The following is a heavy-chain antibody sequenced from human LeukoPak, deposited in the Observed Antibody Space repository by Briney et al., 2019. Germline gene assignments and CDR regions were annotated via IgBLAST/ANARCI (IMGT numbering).Heavy chain of an antibody. CDR1: GGSISTYY. Sequence: SETLSLTCTLSGGSISTYYWSWIRQPPGKGLEWIGYTYHSGSTNYNPSLKSRVTISVGTSKNQFSLKLSSVTAVDTAVYYCARGGGYASPIGYWGQGALVTVSS. CDR3: ARGGGYASPIGY. V-gene: IGHV4-59*01. D-gene: IGHD5-12*01. CDR2: TYHSGST. J-gene: IGHJ4*02.